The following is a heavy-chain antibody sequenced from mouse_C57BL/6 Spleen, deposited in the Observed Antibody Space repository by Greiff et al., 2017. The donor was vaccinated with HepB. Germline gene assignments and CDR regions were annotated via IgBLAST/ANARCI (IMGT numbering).Heavy chain of an antibody. Sequence: QVQLQQSGPGLVQPSQSLSITCTVSGFSLTSYGVHWVRQSPGKGLEWLGVIWSGGSTDYNAAFISRLSISKDNSKSQVFFKMNSLQADDTAIYYCARIPLYDGYWDYAMDYWGQGTSVTVSS. CDR2: IWSGGST. J-gene: IGHJ4*01. CDR1: GFSLTSYG. V-gene: IGHV2-2*01. CDR3: ARIPLYDGYWDYAMDY. D-gene: IGHD2-3*01.